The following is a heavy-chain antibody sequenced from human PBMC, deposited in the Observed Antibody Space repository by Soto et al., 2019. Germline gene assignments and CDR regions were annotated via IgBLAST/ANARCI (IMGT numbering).Heavy chain of an antibody. J-gene: IGHJ4*02. V-gene: IGHV1-18*04. CDR1: GYTFTSYG. CDR3: ARDHGIAAADCLFDY. D-gene: IGHD6-13*01. CDR2: ISAYNGNT. Sequence: ASVKVSCKASGYTFTSYGISWVRQAPGQGLEWMGWISAYNGNTNYAQKLQGRVTMTTDTSTSTAYMELRSLRSDDTAVYYCARDHGIAAADCLFDYWGQGTLVTVSS.